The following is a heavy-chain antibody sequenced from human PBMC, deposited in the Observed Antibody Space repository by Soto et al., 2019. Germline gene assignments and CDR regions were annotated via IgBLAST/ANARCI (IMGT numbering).Heavy chain of an antibody. CDR1: GFTFSNAW. V-gene: IGHV3-15*01. D-gene: IGHD3-3*01. CDR3: TTDTLEWYIDY. Sequence: GGSLRLSCAASGFTFSNAWMSWVRQAPGKGLEWVGRIKSKTDGGTTDYAAPVKDRFTISRDDSKNTLYLQMNSLKTEDTAVYYCTTDTLEWYIDYWGQGTLVTVSS. CDR2: IKSKTDGGTT. J-gene: IGHJ4*02.